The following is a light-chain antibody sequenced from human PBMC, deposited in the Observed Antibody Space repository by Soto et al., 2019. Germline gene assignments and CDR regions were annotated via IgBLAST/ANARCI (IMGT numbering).Light chain of an antibody. Sequence: IQMTQSPSTLSASVGDTVTITCRASQSISVSLAWYQQKPGKAPKLLIYDASNLETGVPSRFSGSGSGTDFTFTISSLQPEDIATYYCQQYDNLPPLTFGGGTKVDIK. J-gene: IGKJ4*01. CDR2: DAS. CDR1: QSISVS. CDR3: QQYDNLPPLT. V-gene: IGKV1-33*01.